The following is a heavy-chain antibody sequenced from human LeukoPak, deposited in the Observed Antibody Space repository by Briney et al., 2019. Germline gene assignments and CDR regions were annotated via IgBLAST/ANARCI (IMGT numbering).Heavy chain of an antibody. CDR3: ATPVFYGGNPPDAFDI. CDR2: FDPEDGET. V-gene: IGHV1-24*01. J-gene: IGHJ3*02. Sequence: ASVKVSCKVSGYTLTELSMHWVRQAPGKGLEWMGGFDPEDGETIYAQKFQGRVTMTEDTSTDTAYMELSSLRSEDTAVYYCATPVFYGGNPPDAFDIWGQGTMVTVSS. D-gene: IGHD4-23*01. CDR1: GYTLTELS.